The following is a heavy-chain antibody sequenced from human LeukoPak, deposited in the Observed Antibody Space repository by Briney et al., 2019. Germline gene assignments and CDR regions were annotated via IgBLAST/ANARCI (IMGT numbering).Heavy chain of an antibody. Sequence: PSETLSLTCTVSGYSISTGYFWGWIRQPPGKGLEWIGSIYHSGSTYYNPSLKSRVTISVDTSKNQFSLKLSSVTAADTAVYYCARSSYSSSWGSFDYWGQGTLVTVSS. CDR1: GYSISTGYF. CDR2: IYHSGST. J-gene: IGHJ4*02. D-gene: IGHD6-13*01. V-gene: IGHV4-38-2*02. CDR3: ARSSYSSSWGSFDY.